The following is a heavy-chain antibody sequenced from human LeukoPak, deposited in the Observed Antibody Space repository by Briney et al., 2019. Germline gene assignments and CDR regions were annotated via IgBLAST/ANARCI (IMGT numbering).Heavy chain of an antibody. D-gene: IGHD3-16*01. J-gene: IGHJ4*02. CDR2: ISGSGGST. V-gene: IGHV3-23*01. CDR1: GFTFSSYA. CDR3: ASWGEYYVWGSYMNFDY. Sequence: PGGSLRLSCAASGFTFSSYAMSWVRQAPGKGLEWVSAISGSGGSTYYADSVKGRFTISRDNSKNTLYLQMNSLRAEDTAVYYCASWGEYYVWGSYMNFDYWGQGTLVTVSS.